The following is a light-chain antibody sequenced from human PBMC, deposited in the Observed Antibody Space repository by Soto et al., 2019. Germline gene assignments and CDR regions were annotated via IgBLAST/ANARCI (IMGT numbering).Light chain of an antibody. CDR3: QSYDSSLSGVV. J-gene: IGLJ2*01. Sequence: QSVLTQPPSVSGAPGQRVTISCTGSSSNIGAGYDVHWYQQLPGTAPKLLIYGNSNRPSGVPDRFSGSKSGTSASLAITGLQADDDDDYYCQSYDSSLSGVVFGGGTELTVL. CDR2: GNS. CDR1: SSNIGAGYD. V-gene: IGLV1-40*01.